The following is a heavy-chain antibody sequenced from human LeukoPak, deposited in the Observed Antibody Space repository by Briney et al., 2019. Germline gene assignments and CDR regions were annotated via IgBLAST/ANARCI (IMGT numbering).Heavy chain of an antibody. CDR2: IYYSGRT. J-gene: IGHJ3*02. Sequence: GSLRLSCAASGFTFSSYGMSWIRQAPGKGLEWIGSIYYSGRTYYNPPLKSRVTISEDTSKNQFSLKLSSVTAADTAVYYCARHRTAINRYGPYDAFDIWGQGTMVTVSS. CDR3: ARHRTAINRYGPYDAFDI. D-gene: IGHD5-18*01. CDR1: GFTFSSYG. V-gene: IGHV4-39*01.